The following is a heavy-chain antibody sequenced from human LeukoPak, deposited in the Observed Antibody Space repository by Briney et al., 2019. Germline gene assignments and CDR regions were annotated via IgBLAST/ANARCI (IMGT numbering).Heavy chain of an antibody. J-gene: IGHJ4*02. V-gene: IGHV4-31*03. D-gene: IGHD6-19*01. CDR1: GGSISSGGYY. CDR3: ARVVWTIAVAGTGTYDY. CDR2: IYYSGST. Sequence: SETLSLTCTVSGGSISSGGYYWSWIRQHPGKGLEWIGYIYYSGSTYYNPSLKSRVTISVDTSKNQFSLKLSSVTAADTAVYYCARVVWTIAVAGTGTYDYWGQGTLVTVSS.